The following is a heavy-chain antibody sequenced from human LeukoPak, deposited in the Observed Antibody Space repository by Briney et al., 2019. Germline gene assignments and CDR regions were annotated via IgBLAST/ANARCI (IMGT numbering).Heavy chain of an antibody. CDR1: GFSFSGYW. V-gene: IGHV3-7*03. CDR3: ARRGSTDY. D-gene: IGHD2/OR15-2a*01. CDR2: IKEDGSEK. Sequence: GGSLRLSCAASGFSFSGYWMTRVRQAPGKGLEWVANIKEDGSEKYYADFVKGRFTISRDNAKNSLDLQMNSLRAEDTAVYYCARRGSTDYWGQGTLVTVSS. J-gene: IGHJ4*02.